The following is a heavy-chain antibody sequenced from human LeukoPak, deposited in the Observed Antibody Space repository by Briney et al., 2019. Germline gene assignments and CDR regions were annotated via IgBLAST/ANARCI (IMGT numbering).Heavy chain of an antibody. CDR3: ARQTAMGRSGDY. CDR1: GYSFTSYW. V-gene: IGHV5-51*01. D-gene: IGHD7-27*01. J-gene: IGHJ4*02. Sequence: GESLKISCKASGYSFTSYWIGWVGHMPGKGLEWMGIFDPSDSETRYTPSFQGQVPISDDKSLTTAYLQWNSLKPSDTAMYYCARQTAMGRSGDYWGQGTLVTDSS. CDR2: FDPSDSET.